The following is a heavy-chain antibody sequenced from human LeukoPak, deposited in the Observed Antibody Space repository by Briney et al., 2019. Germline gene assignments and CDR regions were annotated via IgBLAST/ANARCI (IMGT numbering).Heavy chain of an antibody. CDR1: GGTFSSYA. J-gene: IGHJ4*02. V-gene: IGHV1-69*05. D-gene: IGHD2-15*01. CDR3: AGLGYCSGGSCYLPDY. Sequence: ASVKVSCKASGGTFSSYAISWVRQAPGQGLEWMGRIIPIFGTANYAQKFQGRDTITTDESTSTAYMELSSLRSEDTAVYYCAGLGYCSGGSCYLPDYWGQGTLVTVSS. CDR2: IIPIFGTA.